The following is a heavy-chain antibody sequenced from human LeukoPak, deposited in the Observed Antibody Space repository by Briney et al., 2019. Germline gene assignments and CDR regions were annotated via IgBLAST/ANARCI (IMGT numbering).Heavy chain of an antibody. Sequence: PGGSLILSWAASGVTGRTDAMSWGRQAPGQGLECVSSISGDGGSTYYAESVKGRFTTSRDNSKNTLYLQMNSLRAEDTAVYYCAKRPDCSTTNCFRFEYWGQGTLVTVSS. V-gene: IGHV3-23*01. CDR1: GVTGRTDA. CDR3: AKRPDCSTTNCFRFEY. D-gene: IGHD2-2*01. J-gene: IGHJ4*02. CDR2: ISGDGGST.